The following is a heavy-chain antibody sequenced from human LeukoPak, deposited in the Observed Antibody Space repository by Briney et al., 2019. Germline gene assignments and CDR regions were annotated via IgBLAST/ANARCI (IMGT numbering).Heavy chain of an antibody. Sequence: SETLSLTCTVSGGSISSYYWSWIRQPPGKGLELIGYIDYSGSTNYNPSLKSRVTISVDTSKNEFSLKLSSVTAADTAVYYCAREVGIAAAGQVYFDYWGQGTLVTVSS. V-gene: IGHV4-59*01. CDR3: AREVGIAAAGQVYFDY. CDR2: IDYSGST. D-gene: IGHD6-13*01. J-gene: IGHJ4*02. CDR1: GGSISSYY.